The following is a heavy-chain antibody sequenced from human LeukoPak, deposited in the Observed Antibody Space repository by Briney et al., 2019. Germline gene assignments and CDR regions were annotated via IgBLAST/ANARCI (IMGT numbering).Heavy chain of an antibody. CDR3: TTGPGDIVVVVAATCY. D-gene: IGHD2-15*01. CDR1: GFTFSSYA. V-gene: IGHV3-23*01. Sequence: GGSLRLSCAASGFTFSSYAMSWVRQAPGKGLEWVSAISGSGGSTYYADSVKGRFTISRDNSKNTLYLQMNSLKTEDTAVYYCTTGPGDIVVVVAATCYWGQGTLVTVSS. J-gene: IGHJ4*02. CDR2: ISGSGGST.